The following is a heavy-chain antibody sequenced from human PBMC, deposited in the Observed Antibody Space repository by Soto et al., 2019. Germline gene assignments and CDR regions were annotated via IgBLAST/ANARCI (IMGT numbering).Heavy chain of an antibody. CDR2: ISAYNGNT. Sequence: ASVKVSCKASGYTFTSYGISWVRQAPGQGLEWMGWISAYNGNTNYAQKLQGRVTMTTDTSTSTAYMELRSLRSDDTAVYYCARDGRPGDTIFGVVMDYYYYYGMDVWG. J-gene: IGHJ6*02. CDR3: ARDGRPGDTIFGVVMDYYYYYGMDV. CDR1: GYTFTSYG. D-gene: IGHD3-3*01. V-gene: IGHV1-18*01.